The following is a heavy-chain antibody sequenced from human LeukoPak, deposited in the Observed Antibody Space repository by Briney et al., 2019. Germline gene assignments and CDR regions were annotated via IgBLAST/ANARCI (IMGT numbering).Heavy chain of an antibody. Sequence: SGTLSLTCGVSGDSISSGGYSWNWIRQPPGKGLEWIGFIYSSRRTYFNPSLRSRVTISFDMSKNQFFLNLSSVTAADTAVYYCATKEELWFGFDYWGQGTLGTVSS. CDR3: ATKEELWFGFDY. CDR2: IYSSRRT. V-gene: IGHV4-30-4*07. CDR1: GDSISSGGYS. D-gene: IGHD3-10*01. J-gene: IGHJ4*02.